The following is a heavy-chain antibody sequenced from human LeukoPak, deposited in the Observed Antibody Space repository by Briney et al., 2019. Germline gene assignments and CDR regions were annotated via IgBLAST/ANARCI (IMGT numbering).Heavy chain of an antibody. CDR1: GFTFDDYA. Sequence: GGSLRLPCAASGFTFDDYAMHWVRQAPGKGLEWVSRINSDGSSTSYADSVKGRLTISRDNAKNSLYLQLNSLRAEDTALYYCARGEWSSAPFDYWGQGTLVTVSS. J-gene: IGHJ4*02. D-gene: IGHD6-25*01. V-gene: IGHV3-74*01. CDR3: ARGEWSSAPFDY. CDR2: INSDGSST.